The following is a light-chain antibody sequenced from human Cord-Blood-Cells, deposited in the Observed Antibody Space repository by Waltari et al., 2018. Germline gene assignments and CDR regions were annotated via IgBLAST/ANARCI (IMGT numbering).Light chain of an antibody. CDR3: QLFNSYPMATFT. J-gene: IGKJ3*01. V-gene: IGKV1-13*02. Sequence: AIQLTQSPSSLSASVGDRVTITCRARQGISSALAWYQQKPGKAPKLLIYDASSLESGVPSRFSGSGSGTDFTLTISSRQPEDFATYYCQLFNSYPMATFTFGPGTKVDIK. CDR1: QGISSA. CDR2: DAS.